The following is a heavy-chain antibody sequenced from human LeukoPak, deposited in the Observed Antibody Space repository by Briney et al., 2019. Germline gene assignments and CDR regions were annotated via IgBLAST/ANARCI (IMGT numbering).Heavy chain of an antibody. D-gene: IGHD5-18*01. CDR2: MNPNSGNT. J-gene: IGHJ4*02. CDR3: ARGDTAMVGFDY. CDR1: GYTFTSYD. Sequence: ASVKVSCKASGYTFTSYDINWVRQATGQGLEWMGWMNPNSGNTGYAQKFQGRVTMTRDTSISTAYMELSSLRSEDTAVYYCARGDTAMVGFDYWGQGTLVTVSS. V-gene: IGHV1-8*01.